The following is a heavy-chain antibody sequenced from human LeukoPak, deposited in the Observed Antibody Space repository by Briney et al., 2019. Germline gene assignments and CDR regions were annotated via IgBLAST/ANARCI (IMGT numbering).Heavy chain of an antibody. Sequence: HTGGSLRLSCVASGFTFSESWMSWVRQAPGKGLGWVASLNLDGSDKYYVDSVKGRFTISRDNAKNSLYLQMDSLRVEDTAVYYCAKGKRYPDYWGQGTLVTVSS. CDR1: GFTFSESW. CDR3: AKGKRYPDY. D-gene: IGHD1-1*01. V-gene: IGHV3-7*03. J-gene: IGHJ4*02. CDR2: LNLDGSDK.